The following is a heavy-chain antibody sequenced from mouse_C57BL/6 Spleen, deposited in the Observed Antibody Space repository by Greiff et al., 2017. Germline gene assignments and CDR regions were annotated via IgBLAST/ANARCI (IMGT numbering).Heavy chain of an antibody. CDR3: ARLSITTVVATNWYFDV. J-gene: IGHJ1*03. V-gene: IGHV1-72*01. CDR1: GYTFTSYW. CDR2: IDPNSGGT. D-gene: IGHD1-1*01. Sequence: QVQLKQSGAELVKPGASVKLSCKASGYTFTSYWMHWVKQRPGRGLEWIGRIDPNSGGTKYNEKFKSKATLTVDKPSSTAYMQLSSLTSEDSAVYYCARLSITTVVATNWYFDVWGTGTTVTVSS.